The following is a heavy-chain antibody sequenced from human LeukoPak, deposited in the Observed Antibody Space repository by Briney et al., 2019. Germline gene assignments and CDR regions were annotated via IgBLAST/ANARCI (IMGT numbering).Heavy chain of an antibody. Sequence: GGSLRLSCAASGFTFSSYALNWVRQAPGKGLEWVSDISGDGSSTYYADSVKGRFTISRDNSKNSLYLQLNSLRADDTAVYYCATARNYCTGGGCTPVDYWGQGTLVTVSS. CDR1: GFTFSSYA. D-gene: IGHD2-8*02. CDR2: ISGDGSST. CDR3: ATARNYCTGGGCTPVDY. V-gene: IGHV3-48*03. J-gene: IGHJ4*02.